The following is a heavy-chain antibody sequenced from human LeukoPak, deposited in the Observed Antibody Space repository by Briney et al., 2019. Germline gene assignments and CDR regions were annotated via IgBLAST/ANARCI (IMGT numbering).Heavy chain of an antibody. D-gene: IGHD2-2*01. Sequence: ASVKVSCKASGGTFSSYAISWVRQAPGQGLEWIGGIIPIFGTANYAQKFQGRVTITADESTSTAYMELSSLRSEDTAVYYCARSYCSSTSCYRWTYYYYGMDVWGQGTTVAVSS. J-gene: IGHJ6*02. CDR1: GGTFSSYA. CDR2: IIPIFGTA. V-gene: IGHV1-69*13. CDR3: ARSYCSSTSCYRWTYYYYGMDV.